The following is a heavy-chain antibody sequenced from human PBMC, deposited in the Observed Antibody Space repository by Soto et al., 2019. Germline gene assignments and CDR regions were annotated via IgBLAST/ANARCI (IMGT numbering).Heavy chain of an antibody. J-gene: IGHJ5*02. Sequence: GGSLRLSCAASGLTISNYWMHWVRQAPGKGLLWVAHINADGTTTTYADSVKGRFTISRDNAKNTLHLQMNSLRAEDTAVYYCAPNWFDPWGQGTLVTVSS. V-gene: IGHV3-74*01. CDR1: GLTISNYW. CDR2: INADGTTT. CDR3: APNWFDP.